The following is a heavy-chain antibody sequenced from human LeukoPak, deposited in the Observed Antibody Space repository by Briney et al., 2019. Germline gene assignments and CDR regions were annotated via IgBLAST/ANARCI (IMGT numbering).Heavy chain of an antibody. J-gene: IGHJ4*02. D-gene: IGHD2-21*02. V-gene: IGHV1-2*02. Sequence: ASVKVSCKASGYTLTGYYMHWVRQAPGQGLEWMGWINPNSGGTNYAQKFQGRVTMTRDTSISTAYMELSRLRSDDTAVYYCARGLYCGGDCYSFDYWGQGTLVTVSS. CDR1: GYTLTGYY. CDR3: ARGLYCGGDCYSFDY. CDR2: INPNSGGT.